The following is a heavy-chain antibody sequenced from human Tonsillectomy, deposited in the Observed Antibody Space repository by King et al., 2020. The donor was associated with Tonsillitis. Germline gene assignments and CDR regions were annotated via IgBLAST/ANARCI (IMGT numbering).Heavy chain of an antibody. Sequence: VQLVESGGGVVQPGRSLRLSCAASGFTFSSYAIHWVRQAPGKGLEWVAFILYDGSDKYYAESVKGRFTISRDNSKNTLYLQMNSLRAEDTAVYYCVAEYYYDRRETDGMDVWGQGTTVTVSS. CDR3: VAEYYYDRRETDGMDV. D-gene: IGHD3-22*01. CDR1: GFTFSSYA. CDR2: ILYDGSDK. V-gene: IGHV3-30*04. J-gene: IGHJ6*02.